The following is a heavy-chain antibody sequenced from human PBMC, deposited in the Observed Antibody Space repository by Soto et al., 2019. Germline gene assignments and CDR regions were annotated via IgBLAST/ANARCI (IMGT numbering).Heavy chain of an antibody. CDR2: INHSGST. J-gene: IGHJ4*02. Sequence: QVQLQQWGAGLLKPSETLSLTCAVYGGSFSGYYWSWIRQPPGKGLEWIGEINHSGSTNYNPSLNSLVTISVDPSKNQFPLELSSVTAADTAVYYCAGGVSVVVPAAMDYWGQGTLVTVSS. D-gene: IGHD2-2*01. CDR3: AGGVSVVVPAAMDY. CDR1: GGSFSGYY. V-gene: IGHV4-34*01.